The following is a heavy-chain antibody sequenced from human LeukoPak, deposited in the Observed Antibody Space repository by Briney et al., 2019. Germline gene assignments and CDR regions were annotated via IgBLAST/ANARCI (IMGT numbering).Heavy chain of an antibody. CDR1: GGSISSYY. J-gene: IGHJ4*02. CDR2: INHSGST. D-gene: IGHD6-13*01. Sequence: SETLSLTCTVSGGSISSYYWSWIRQPPGKGLEWIGEINHSGSTNYNPSLKSRVTISVDTSKNQFSLKLSSVTAADTAVYYCARGSLEYSSSWYGPRGYFDYWGQGTLVTVSS. V-gene: IGHV4-34*01. CDR3: ARGSLEYSSSWYGPRGYFDY.